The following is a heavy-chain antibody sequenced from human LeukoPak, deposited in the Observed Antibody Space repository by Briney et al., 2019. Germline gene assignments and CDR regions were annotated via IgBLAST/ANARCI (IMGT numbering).Heavy chain of an antibody. CDR3: AKGATVLRFLEWLTE. CDR1: GFTFSFYG. Sequence: PGGSLRLSCVASGFTFSFYGMHWVRQAPGKGLEWVAVISYDGSNKYYADSVKGRFTISRDNSKNTLYLLMNSLRAEDTAVYYCAKGATVLRFLEWLTEWGQGTLVTVSS. CDR2: ISYDGSNK. J-gene: IGHJ4*02. V-gene: IGHV3-30*18. D-gene: IGHD3-3*01.